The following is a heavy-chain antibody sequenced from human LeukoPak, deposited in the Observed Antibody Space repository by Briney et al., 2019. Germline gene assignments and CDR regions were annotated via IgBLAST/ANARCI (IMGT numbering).Heavy chain of an antibody. CDR1: GFTFSSYA. Sequence: GGSLRLSCAASGFTFSSYAMSWVRQAPGKGLEWVSAISISGENTYYADSVEGRFTISRGTSRNTLYLQMHSLRAEDTAVYYCARLISTSSSRFSDYWGQGTLVTVSS. CDR3: ARLISTSSSRFSDY. V-gene: IGHV3-23*01. J-gene: IGHJ4*02. D-gene: IGHD6-6*01. CDR2: ISISGENT.